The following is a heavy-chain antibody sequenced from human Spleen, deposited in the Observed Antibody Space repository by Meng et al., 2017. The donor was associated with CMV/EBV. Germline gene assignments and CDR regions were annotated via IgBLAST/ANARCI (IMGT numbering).Heavy chain of an antibody. CDR3: VRASVIPSAVGWNWFDP. V-gene: IGHV1-18*04. D-gene: IGHD3-16*02. Sequence: ASAKVSCKASGYTFTSFNITWGRQVPGQGLEWMGWISGNDGNTHYSQNLQERVTMTTNTATSTANMELRRLRAADTAVYYCVRASVIPSAVGWNWFDPWGQGTLVTVSS. CDR2: ISGNDGNT. CDR1: GYTFTSFN. J-gene: IGHJ5*02.